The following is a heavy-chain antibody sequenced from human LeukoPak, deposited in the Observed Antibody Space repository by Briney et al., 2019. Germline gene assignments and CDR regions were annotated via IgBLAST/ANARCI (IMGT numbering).Heavy chain of an antibody. J-gene: IGHJ4*02. Sequence: GESLKISCKGSGYSFTNYWIGWVRQMPGEGLEWMGIIYPGDSDTRYSPSFQGQVTISADKSISTAYLQWNSLKASDTAMYFCARREPGQGKYYFDYWGQGTLVTVSS. D-gene: IGHD1-14*01. CDR1: GYSFTNYW. CDR3: ARREPGQGKYYFDY. CDR2: IYPGDSDT. V-gene: IGHV5-51*01.